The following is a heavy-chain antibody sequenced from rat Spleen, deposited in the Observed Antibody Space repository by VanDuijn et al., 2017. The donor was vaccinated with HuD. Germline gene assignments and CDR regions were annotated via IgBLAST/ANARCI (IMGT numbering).Heavy chain of an antibody. CDR2: FSFDGRTT. CDR1: GFTVSDFY. J-gene: IGHJ2*01. D-gene: IGHD1-6*01. CDR3: ARGGFFRY. Sequence: EVQLVESDGGFVQPGRSLKLSCAASGFTVSDFYMAWVRQAPTEGLEWVATFSFDGRTTYYRDSVKGRFTISRDTAQNTLYLQMNSLRSEDTATYYCARGGFFRYWGQGVMVTVSS. V-gene: IGHV5-29*01.